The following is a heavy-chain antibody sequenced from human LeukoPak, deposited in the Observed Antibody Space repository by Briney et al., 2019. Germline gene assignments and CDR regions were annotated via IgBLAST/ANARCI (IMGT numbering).Heavy chain of an antibody. CDR3: ARVEVPAAIARDNWFDP. J-gene: IGHJ5*02. V-gene: IGHV4-59*01. D-gene: IGHD2-2*01. CDR2: IYYSGST. CDR1: GASISSYY. Sequence: SETLSLTCTVSGASISSYYWSWIRQPPGKGLEWIGYIYYSGSTNYNPSLKSRVTISVDTSKNQFSLKLSSVTAADTAVYYCARVEVPAAIARDNWFDPWGQGTLVTVSS.